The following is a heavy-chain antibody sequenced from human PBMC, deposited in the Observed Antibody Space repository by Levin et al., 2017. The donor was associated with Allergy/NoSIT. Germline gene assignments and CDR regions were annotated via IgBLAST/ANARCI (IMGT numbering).Heavy chain of an antibody. Sequence: SGPTLVKHTQTLTLTCTFSGFSLSTSGMRVSWIRQPPGKALEWLARIDWDDDKFYSTSLKTRLTISKDTSKNQVVLTMTNMDPVDTATYYCANDMTHGRAFDIWGQGTMVTVSS. CDR2: IDWDDDK. CDR3: ANDMTHGRAFDI. CDR1: GFSLSTSGMR. J-gene: IGHJ3*02. V-gene: IGHV2-70*04. D-gene: IGHD3-9*01.